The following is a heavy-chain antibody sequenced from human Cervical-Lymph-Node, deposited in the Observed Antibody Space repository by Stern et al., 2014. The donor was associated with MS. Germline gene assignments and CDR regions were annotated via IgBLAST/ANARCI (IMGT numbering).Heavy chain of an antibody. V-gene: IGHV1-2*04. CDR1: GYTFTAYY. CDR2: INPNNGDT. Sequence: QLVQSGAEVKKPGASVSVSCKASGYTFTAYYLHWVRQAPGHGLEWMGWINPNNGDTKYAQNFQGWVTMPRDTSISTAYMDLSSLTSDDTAIYYCARDLGTVTTPGDYWGQGTLVTVSS. J-gene: IGHJ4*02. CDR3: ARDLGTVTTPGDY. D-gene: IGHD4-17*01.